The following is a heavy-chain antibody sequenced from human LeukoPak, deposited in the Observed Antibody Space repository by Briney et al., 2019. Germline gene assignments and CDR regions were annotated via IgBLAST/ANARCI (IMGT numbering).Heavy chain of an antibody. CDR2: IKQDGSEK. CDR1: GFTFNDYW. J-gene: IGHJ3*02. Sequence: GGSQRLSCASSGFTFNDYWMTWVRQAPGRGLEWVANIKQDGSEKYYVDSVKGRFTISRDNAKNSLYLQMNSLRAEDTAVYYCARGGATTFGLWGNAFDIWGQGTMVTVSS. D-gene: IGHD3-3*01. V-gene: IGHV3-7*01. CDR3: ARGGATTFGLWGNAFDI.